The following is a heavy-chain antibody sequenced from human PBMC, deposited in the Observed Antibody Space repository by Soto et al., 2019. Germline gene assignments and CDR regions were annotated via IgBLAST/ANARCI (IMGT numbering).Heavy chain of an antibody. CDR3: ASSPNDFQTGIMCYFDY. D-gene: IGHD3-10*01. V-gene: IGHV4-39*01. CDR1: GGSISSSSYY. Sequence: PSETLSLTCTVSGGSISSSSYYWGWIRQPPGKGLEWIGSIYYSGSTYYNPSLKSRVTISVDTSKNQFSLKLSSVTAADTAVYYCASSPNDFQTGIMCYFDYWGQGTLVTVSS. J-gene: IGHJ4*02. CDR2: IYYSGST.